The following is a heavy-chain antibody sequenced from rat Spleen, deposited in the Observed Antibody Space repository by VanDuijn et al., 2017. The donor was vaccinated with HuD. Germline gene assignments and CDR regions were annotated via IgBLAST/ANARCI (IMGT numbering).Heavy chain of an antibody. CDR3: TTGDY. V-gene: IGHV2-4*01. CDR2: IWSGGGT. CDR1: GFSLTNFG. Sequence: QVQLKESGPGLVQPSQTLSLTCTVSGFSLTNFGVTWVRQPPGKGLDWIGAIWSGGGTDYSSALKSRLSISRDTSKSQVFLKLNILQTEDTAIYYCTTGDYWGQGVMVTVSS. D-gene: IGHD5-1*01. J-gene: IGHJ2*01.